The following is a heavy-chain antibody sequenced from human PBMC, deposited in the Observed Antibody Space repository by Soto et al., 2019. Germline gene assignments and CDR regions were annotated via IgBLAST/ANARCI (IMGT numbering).Heavy chain of an antibody. D-gene: IGHD6-6*01. CDR1: GFTFSSYW. CDR2: INSDGSST. V-gene: IGHV3-74*01. Sequence: PGGSLRLSCAASGFTFSSYWMHWVRQAPGKGLVWVSRINSDGSSTSYADSVKGRFTISRDNAKNTLYLQMNSLRAEDTAVYYCARDPIIAARFVSKMFFRESAGYYYYYGMDVWGQGTTVTVSS. CDR3: ARDPIIAARFVSKMFFRESAGYYYYYGMDV. J-gene: IGHJ6*02.